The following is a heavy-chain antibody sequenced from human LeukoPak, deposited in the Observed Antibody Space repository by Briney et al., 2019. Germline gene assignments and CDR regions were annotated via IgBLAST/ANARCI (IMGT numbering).Heavy chain of an antibody. Sequence: SETLSLTCTVSGGSISSYYWSWIRQPPGKGLEWIGYIYYSGSTNYNPSLKSRVTISVDTSKNQFSLKLSSVTAADTAVYYCARVIEGGYSYGSYYYYMDVWGKGTTVTISS. D-gene: IGHD5-18*01. CDR2: IYYSGST. J-gene: IGHJ6*03. V-gene: IGHV4-59*01. CDR3: ARVIEGGYSYGSYYYYMDV. CDR1: GGSISSYY.